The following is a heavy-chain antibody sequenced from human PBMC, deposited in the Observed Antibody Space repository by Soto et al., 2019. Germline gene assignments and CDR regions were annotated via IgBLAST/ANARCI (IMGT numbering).Heavy chain of an antibody. D-gene: IGHD1-26*01. V-gene: IGHV3-53*01. CDR3: ARPHSAAFAWAAES. CDR2: VSDVERA. J-gene: IGHJ5*02. Sequence: EVRLVESGGGLIQPGGSLRLSCVVSGFSVSSNYMSWVRQAPGKGLEWVTVVSDVERANYADSVKGRFTVSSDISKRTVFLQMNSLRAEDTAVYYCARPHSAAFAWAAESWGQGTLVIVSS. CDR1: GFSVSSNY.